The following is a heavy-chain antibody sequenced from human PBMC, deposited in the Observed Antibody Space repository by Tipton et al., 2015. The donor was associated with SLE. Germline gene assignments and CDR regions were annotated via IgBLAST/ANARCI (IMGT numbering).Heavy chain of an antibody. CDR2: IRSEAYGGTT. CDR1: GFTFGDYA. CDR3: TSRWLY. Sequence: SLRPSCAGSGFTFGDYAMSWFRQGPGKGLEWVGFIRSEAYGGTTEYAASVKGRFTISRDDSNSIAYLQMNSLKTEDTAVYYCTSRWLYWGQGTLVTVSS. J-gene: IGHJ4*02. V-gene: IGHV3-49*03. D-gene: IGHD5-12*01.